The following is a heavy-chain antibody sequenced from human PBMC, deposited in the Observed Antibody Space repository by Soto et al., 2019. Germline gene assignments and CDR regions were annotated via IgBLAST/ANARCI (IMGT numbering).Heavy chain of an antibody. D-gene: IGHD3-3*01. V-gene: IGHV3-21*01. CDR1: GFTFSSYS. CDR2: ISSSSSYI. J-gene: IGHJ3*02. Sequence: EVQLVESGGGLVKPGGSLRLSCAASGFTFSSYSMNWVRQAPGKGLEWVSSISSSSSYIYYADSVKGRFTITRDNAKNSPYLQMNILRAEDTAVYYCAGPIFGVAHDGFDIWGQGTMVTVSS. CDR3: AGPIFGVAHDGFDI.